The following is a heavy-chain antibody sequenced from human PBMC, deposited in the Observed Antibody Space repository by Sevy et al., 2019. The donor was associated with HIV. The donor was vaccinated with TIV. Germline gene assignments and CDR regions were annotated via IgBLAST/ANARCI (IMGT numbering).Heavy chain of an antibody. J-gene: IGHJ4*02. CDR3: AKGRPTVTTDPGDY. V-gene: IGHV3-23*01. CDR1: GFTFSSYA. D-gene: IGHD4-17*01. CDR2: ISGSGGST. Sequence: GGSLRLSCAASGFTFSSYAMSWVRQAPGKGLEWISAISGSGGSTYYADSVKGRFTMSRDNSKNTLYLQMNSLRAEDTAIYYCAKGRPTVTTDPGDYWGQGTLVTVSS.